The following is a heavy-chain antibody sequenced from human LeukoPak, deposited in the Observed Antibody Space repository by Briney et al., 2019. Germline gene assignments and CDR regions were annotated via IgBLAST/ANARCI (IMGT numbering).Heavy chain of an antibody. CDR1: GGSISSGGYY. D-gene: IGHD2-15*01. V-gene: IGHV4-31*03. Sequence: SQTLSLTCTVSGGSISSGGYYWSWIRQHPGKGLEWIGYIYYSGSTYYNPSLKSRVTISVDTSKNQFSLKLSSVTVADTAVYYCARADCSGGSCYTFDYWGQGTLVTVSS. CDR3: ARADCSGGSCYTFDY. CDR2: IYYSGST. J-gene: IGHJ4*02.